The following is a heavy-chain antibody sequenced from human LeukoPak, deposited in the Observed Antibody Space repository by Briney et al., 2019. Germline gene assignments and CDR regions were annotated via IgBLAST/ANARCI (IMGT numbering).Heavy chain of an antibody. Sequence: PSGGSLRLSCAASGFTFSSYAMSWVRQAPGKGLEWVSAISGSGGSTYYADSVKGRFTISRDNSKNTLYLQMNSLRAEDTAVYYCAKDPYDYVWGSYPTFDYWGQGTLVTVSS. CDR1: GFTFSSYA. D-gene: IGHD3-16*01. J-gene: IGHJ4*02. V-gene: IGHV3-23*01. CDR2: ISGSGGST. CDR3: AKDPYDYVWGSYPTFDY.